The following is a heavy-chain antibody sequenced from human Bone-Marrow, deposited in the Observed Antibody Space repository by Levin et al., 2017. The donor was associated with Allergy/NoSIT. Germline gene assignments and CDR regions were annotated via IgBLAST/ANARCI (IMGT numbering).Heavy chain of an antibody. J-gene: IGHJ4*02. D-gene: IGHD6-6*01. CDR3: ARDDGGYSSSSRFDY. CDR2: ISTSSSYI. V-gene: IGHV3-21*01. Sequence: GGSLRLSCAGSGFTFSSFTMNWVRQAPGKGLEWVSSISTSSSYIYYADSVKGRFTISRDTARKSLYLEMNSLRAEDTAVYYCARDDGGYSSSSRFDYWGQGTLVSVSS. CDR1: GFTFSSFT.